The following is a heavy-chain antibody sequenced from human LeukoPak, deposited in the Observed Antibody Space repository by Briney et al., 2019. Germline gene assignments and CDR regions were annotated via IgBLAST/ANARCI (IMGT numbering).Heavy chain of an antibody. Sequence: SETLSLTCTVSGYSISSGYYWGWIRQPPGKGLEWIGSIYHSGSTYYNPSLKSRVTISVDTSKNQFSLKLSSVTAADTAVYYCARGNYYDSSGYYFHSYYYMDVWGKGTTVTVSS. J-gene: IGHJ6*03. CDR2: IYHSGST. D-gene: IGHD3-22*01. CDR1: GYSISSGYY. V-gene: IGHV4-38-2*02. CDR3: ARGNYYDSSGYYFHSYYYMDV.